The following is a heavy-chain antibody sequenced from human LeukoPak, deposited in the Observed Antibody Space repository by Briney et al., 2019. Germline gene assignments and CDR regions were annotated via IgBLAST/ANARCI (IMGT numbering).Heavy chain of an antibody. CDR1: GYTFTSYG. Sequence: GASVKVSCKASGYTFTSYGISWVRQAPGQGLEWMGGFDPEDGETIYAQKFQGRVTMTEDTSTDTAYMELSSLRSEDTAVYYCATGGRRWLQYDYWGQGTLVTVSS. CDR3: ATGGRRWLQYDY. D-gene: IGHD5-24*01. J-gene: IGHJ4*02. CDR2: FDPEDGET. V-gene: IGHV1-24*01.